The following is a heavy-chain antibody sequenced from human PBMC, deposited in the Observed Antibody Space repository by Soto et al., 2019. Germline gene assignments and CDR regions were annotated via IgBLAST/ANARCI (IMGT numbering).Heavy chain of an antibody. CDR2: ISGSGGST. D-gene: IGHD1-20*01. V-gene: IGHV3-23*01. J-gene: IGHJ6*02. CDR3: SKGNITGAYYYYGMDV. CDR1: GFTFSSYA. Sequence: RLSCAASGFTFSSYAMSWVRQAPGKGLEWVSAISGSGGSTYYADSVKGRFTISRDNSKNTLYLQMNSLRAEDTAVYYCSKGNITGAYYYYGMDVWGQGSTVTVS.